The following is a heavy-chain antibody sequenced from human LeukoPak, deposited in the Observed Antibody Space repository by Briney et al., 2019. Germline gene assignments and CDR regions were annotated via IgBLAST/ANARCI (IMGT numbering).Heavy chain of an antibody. Sequence: GGSLRLSCAASGFTFSSYSMNWVRQAPGEGLEWVSYICSSSSTIYYADSVKGRFTISRDNAKNSLYLQMNSLRAEDTAVYYCARGGRGYSYGDFDYWGQGTLVTVSS. J-gene: IGHJ4*02. CDR1: GFTFSSYS. D-gene: IGHD5-18*01. CDR3: ARGGRGYSYGDFDY. CDR2: ICSSSSTI. V-gene: IGHV3-48*01.